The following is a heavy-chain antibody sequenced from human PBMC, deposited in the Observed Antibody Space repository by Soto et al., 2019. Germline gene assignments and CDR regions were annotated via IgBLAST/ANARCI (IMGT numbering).Heavy chain of an antibody. CDR2: INTDGGAT. J-gene: IGHJ4*02. CDR1: GFTLSSYW. V-gene: IGHV3-74*01. D-gene: IGHD1-26*01. CDR3: VRGYSDY. Sequence: EIQLVESGGGLVQPGGSLILCCAASGFTLSSYWMHWVRQVPGQGLVWVSRINTDGGATNYADSVKGRFTMSRDNARNKMYLQMNSLRAEDTAVYYCVRGYSDYWRQGTLFTVSS.